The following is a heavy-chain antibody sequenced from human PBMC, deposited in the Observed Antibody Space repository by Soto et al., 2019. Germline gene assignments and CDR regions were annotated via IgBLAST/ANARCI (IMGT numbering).Heavy chain of an antibody. CDR3: ARGQYSSSSLDY. D-gene: IGHD6-6*01. CDR2: IYYSGNT. V-gene: IGHV4-31*03. Sequence: QVQLQESGPGLVKPSQTLSLTCTVSGGSISSGVYYWSWIRQHPGKGLEWIGYIYYSGNTYYNPSLKSRITLSVDTSKNQFSLKLSSVTAADTAVYYCARGQYSSSSLDYWGQGTLVTVSS. J-gene: IGHJ4*02. CDR1: GGSISSGVYY.